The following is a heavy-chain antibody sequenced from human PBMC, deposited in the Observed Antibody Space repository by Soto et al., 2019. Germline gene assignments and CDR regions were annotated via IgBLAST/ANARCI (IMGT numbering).Heavy chain of an antibody. V-gene: IGHV4-59*01. CDR1: GDSISRYY. D-gene: IGHD3-10*01. CDR3: ARDQGGEFLKGSGMDV. J-gene: IGHJ6*02. CDR2: IYYSGET. Sequence: QVQLQESGPGLVKPSETLSLTCTVSGDSISRYYWSWIRLSPGKGLEWIGYIYYSGETNYNPSVKSGVTISVDRTKNQFPLTLSSVTAADTAVYYCARDQGGEFLKGSGMDVWGQGTTVTVSS.